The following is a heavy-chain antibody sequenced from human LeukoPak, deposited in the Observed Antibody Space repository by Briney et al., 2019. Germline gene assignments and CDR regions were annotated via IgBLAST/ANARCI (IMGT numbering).Heavy chain of an antibody. V-gene: IGHV4-4*07. Sequence: KSSETLSLTCTVSGGSISTCYWSWIRQPAGKGLEWIGRIHTSGNSDYNPSLKSRVTMSVDTSKNQFSLKVRSVTAADTAVYYCAREGSATARPFVSNDYWGQGTLVTVSS. CDR2: IHTSGNS. D-gene: IGHD6-6*01. CDR1: GGSISTCY. J-gene: IGHJ4*02. CDR3: AREGSATARPFVSNDY.